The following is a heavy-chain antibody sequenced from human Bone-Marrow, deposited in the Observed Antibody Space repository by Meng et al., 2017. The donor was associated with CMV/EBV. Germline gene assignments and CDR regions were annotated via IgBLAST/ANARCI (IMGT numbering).Heavy chain of an antibody. D-gene: IGHD5-18*01. CDR2: IYYSGST. J-gene: IGHJ3*02. Sequence: ESLKISCAASGFTVSSNSMSWVRQAPGKGLEWIGSIYYSGSTYYNPSLKSRVTISVDTSKNQFSLKLSSVTAADTAVYYCARHIRIQLWFGIGAFDIWGQGTMVTFSS. CDR1: GFTVSSNS. CDR3: ARHIRIQLWFGIGAFDI. V-gene: IGHV4-39*01.